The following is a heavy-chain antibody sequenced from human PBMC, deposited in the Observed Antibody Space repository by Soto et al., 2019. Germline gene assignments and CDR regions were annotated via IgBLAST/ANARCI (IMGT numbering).Heavy chain of an antibody. Sequence: QVHLQQWGAGLLKPSETLSLTCAGYGGSFSGYYWTWIRQPPGKGLEWIGEINHRGYTNYSPSLKSRLTISVDTSTNQFSRKLTSVTAADSAVYYCARPDGYSGYSLDFWDQGALVTVSS. D-gene: IGHD5-12*01. V-gene: IGHV4-34*01. CDR3: ARPDGYSGYSLDF. J-gene: IGHJ4*02. CDR1: GGSFSGYY. CDR2: INHRGYT.